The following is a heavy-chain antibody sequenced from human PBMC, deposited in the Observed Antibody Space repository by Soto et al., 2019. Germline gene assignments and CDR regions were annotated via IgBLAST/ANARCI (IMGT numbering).Heavy chain of an antibody. CDR1: GYIFINYY. Sequence: QVQLVQSGAEVKKPGASVKVSCKASGYIFINYYIHWVRQAPGQGLEWIGIINPNGGSTNYAQKFRGRVTLARDTSTSTVYMDMSSLRSEDTAMYYCARDLAAGDFWGQGTLVTVSS. CDR3: ARDLAAGDF. V-gene: IGHV1-46*01. D-gene: IGHD6-13*01. J-gene: IGHJ4*02. CDR2: INPNGGST.